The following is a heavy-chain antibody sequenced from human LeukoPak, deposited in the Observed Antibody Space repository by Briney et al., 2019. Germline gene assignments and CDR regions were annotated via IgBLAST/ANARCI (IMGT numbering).Heavy chain of an antibody. CDR3: ARDSVGDLLDY. Sequence: GGSLRLSCAASGFGFGQYEMNWLRQAPGKGLEWVANIKQDGSEKFYVDSVKGRFTISRDNAKNSIYLQMDSLRVEDTAIYYCARDSVGDLLDYWGQGTPVTVSS. CDR1: GFGFGQYE. D-gene: IGHD4-17*01. CDR2: IKQDGSEK. J-gene: IGHJ4*02. V-gene: IGHV3-7*01.